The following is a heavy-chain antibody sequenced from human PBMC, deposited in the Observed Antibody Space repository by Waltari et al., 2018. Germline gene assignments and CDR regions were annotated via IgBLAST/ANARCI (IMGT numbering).Heavy chain of an antibody. CDR1: GGSFSGYY. CDR2: INHSGST. V-gene: IGHV4-34*01. Sequence: QVQLQQWGAGLLKPPETLSLTCAVYGGSFSGYYWSWIRQPPGKGLEWIGEINHSGSTNYNPPLKSRVTISVDTSKNQFSLKLSSVTAADTAVYYCARGRRFDYWGQGTLVTVSS. CDR3: ARGRRFDY. J-gene: IGHJ4*02. D-gene: IGHD6-25*01.